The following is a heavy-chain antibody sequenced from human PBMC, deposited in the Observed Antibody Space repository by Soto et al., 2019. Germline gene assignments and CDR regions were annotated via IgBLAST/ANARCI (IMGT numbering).Heavy chain of an antibody. J-gene: IGHJ4*02. V-gene: IGHV4-59*01. CDR1: GGSIRSCY. CDR2: IYYSGST. Sequence: SETLSLTCTVSGGSIRSCYWSWIRQPPGKGLEWIGYIYYSGSTNYNPSLKSRVTISVDTSKNQFSLKLSSVTAADTAVYFCARRRNPTSPNDYWGQGTLVTVSS. CDR3: ARRRNPTSPNDY.